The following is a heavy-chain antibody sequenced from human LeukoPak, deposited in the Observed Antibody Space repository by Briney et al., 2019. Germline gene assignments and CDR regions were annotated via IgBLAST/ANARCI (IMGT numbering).Heavy chain of an antibody. J-gene: IGHJ6*02. D-gene: IGHD6-13*01. CDR2: ISYDGSNK. CDR3: AKDLEAAAGPSPYYYGMDV. V-gene: IGHV3-30*18. CDR1: GFTFSSYG. Sequence: PGGSLRLSCAASGFTFSSYGMHWVRQAPGKGLEWVAVISYDGSNKYYADSVKGRFTISRDNSKNTLYLQMNSLRAEDTAVYYCAKDLEAAAGPSPYYYGMDVWGQGTTVTVSS.